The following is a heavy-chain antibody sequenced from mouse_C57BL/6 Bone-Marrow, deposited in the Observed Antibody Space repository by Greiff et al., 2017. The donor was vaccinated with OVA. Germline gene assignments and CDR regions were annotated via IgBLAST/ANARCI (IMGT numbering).Heavy chain of an antibody. V-gene: IGHV1-15*01. CDR3: TRAGTGY. J-gene: IGHJ2*01. D-gene: IGHD4-1*01. CDR2: IDPETGGT. CDR1: GYTFTDYE. Sequence: VQLQESGAELVRPGASVTLSCKASGYTFTDYEMHWVQQTPVHGLEWIGAIDPETGGTAYNQKFKGKAILTADKSSSTDYMELRSLTSEDSAVYYCTRAGTGYWGQGTTLTVAS.